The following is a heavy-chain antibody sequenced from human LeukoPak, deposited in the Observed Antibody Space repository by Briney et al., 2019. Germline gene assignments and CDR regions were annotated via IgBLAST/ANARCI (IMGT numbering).Heavy chain of an antibody. CDR3: ARVAKERVGGVYYFDY. CDR1: GFTFSDYD. CDR2: IGTAGDT. J-gene: IGHJ4*02. D-gene: IGHD1-1*01. Sequence: PGGSLRLSCAASGFTFSDYDMHWVRQATGKGLEWVSAIGTAGDTYYTGSVKGRFTISRENAKNSLCLQVNSLRAGDTAVYYCARVAKERVGGVYYFDYWGQGTLVTVSS. V-gene: IGHV3-13*01.